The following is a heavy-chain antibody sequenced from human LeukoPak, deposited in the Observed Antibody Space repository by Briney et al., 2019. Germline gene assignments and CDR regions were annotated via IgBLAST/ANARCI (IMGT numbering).Heavy chain of an antibody. J-gene: IGHJ6*03. CDR1: GGSFSGYY. CDR2: INHGGST. Sequence: SETLSLTCAVYGGSFSGYYWSWIRQPPGKGLEWIWEINHGGSTNYNPSLKSRVTISVDTSKNQFSLKLSSVTAADTAVYYCARGRAASGYSYGYYYYYSMDVWGKGTTVTVS. D-gene: IGHD5-18*01. CDR3: ARGRAASGYSYGYYYYYSMDV. V-gene: IGHV4-34*01.